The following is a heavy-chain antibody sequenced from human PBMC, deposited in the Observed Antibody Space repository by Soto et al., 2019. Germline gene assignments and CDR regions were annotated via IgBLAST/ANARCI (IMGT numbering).Heavy chain of an antibody. J-gene: IGHJ6*02. Sequence: VQLLESGGGLVQPGGSLRLSCAASGFTFSSYAISWVRQAPGQGLEWMGGIIPIFGTANYAQKFQGRVTITADKSTSTAYMELRSLRSEDTAVYYCARGVRGVITSYYYYGMDVWGQGTTVTVSS. CDR2: IIPIFGTA. D-gene: IGHD3-10*01. CDR1: GFTFSSYA. CDR3: ARGVRGVITSYYYYGMDV. V-gene: IGHV1-69*06.